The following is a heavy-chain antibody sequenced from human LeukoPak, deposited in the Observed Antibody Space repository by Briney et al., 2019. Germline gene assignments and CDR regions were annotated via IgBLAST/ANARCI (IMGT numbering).Heavy chain of an antibody. CDR2: IRGIGGST. J-gene: IGHJ4*02. D-gene: IGHD3-10*01. V-gene: IGHV3-23*01. CDR1: GFTFSNYA. CDR3: AKDPVRGVSDY. Sequence: GGSLRLSCAASGFTFSNYAMSWVRQAPGKGLEWVSAIRGIGGSTYYADSVKGRFTISRDNSKNTLYLQMNSLRAEDTAVYYCAKDPVRGVSDYWGQGTLVTVSS.